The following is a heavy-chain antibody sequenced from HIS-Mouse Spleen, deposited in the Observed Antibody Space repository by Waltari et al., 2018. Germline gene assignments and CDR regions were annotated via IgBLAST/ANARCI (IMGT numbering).Heavy chain of an antibody. V-gene: IGHV3-21*01. D-gene: IGHD7-27*01. Sequence: EVQLVQSGGGLVKPGGSLRLSCAASGFTFSRYSMNWFRQAPGKGLEWVSSISSSSSYIYYADSVKGRFTISRDNAKNSLYLQMNSLRAEDTAVYYCARRLLTGDAFDIWGQGTMVTVSS. CDR2: ISSSSSYI. J-gene: IGHJ3*02. CDR1: GFTFSRYS. CDR3: ARRLLTGDAFDI.